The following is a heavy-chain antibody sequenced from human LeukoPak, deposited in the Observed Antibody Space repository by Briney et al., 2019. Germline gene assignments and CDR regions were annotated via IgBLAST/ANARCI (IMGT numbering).Heavy chain of an antibody. CDR2: IYTSRST. Sequence: ESGPGLVKPSETLSLTCTVCGGSISSYYWSWIRQRAGKGLEWSGRIYTSRSTESNPSLKSRVTMSVETPKNQPSLKRSSVTAADTAVYYCARVERQWWVAFDIWGPGTMVTVSS. CDR1: GGSISSYY. V-gene: IGHV4-4*07. J-gene: IGHJ3*02. D-gene: IGHD2-15*01. CDR3: ARVERQWWVAFDI.